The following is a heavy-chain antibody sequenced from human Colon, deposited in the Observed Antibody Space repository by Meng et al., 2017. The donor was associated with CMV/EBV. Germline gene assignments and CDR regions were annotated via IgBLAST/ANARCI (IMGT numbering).Heavy chain of an antibody. Sequence: GESLKISCAASGFNFSSYSINWVRQAPGKGLEWVSSVSSCSTFKFHADSVEGRFTISRDNAKNSLYLQMHSLRAEDTAVYYCARGLRFLEWLTFDPWGQGTLVTVSS. D-gene: IGHD3-3*01. J-gene: IGHJ5*02. V-gene: IGHV3-21*04. CDR1: GFNFSSYS. CDR3: ARGLRFLEWLTFDP. CDR2: VSSCSTFK.